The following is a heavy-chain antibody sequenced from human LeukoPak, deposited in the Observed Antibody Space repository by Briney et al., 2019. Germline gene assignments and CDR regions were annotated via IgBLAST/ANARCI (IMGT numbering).Heavy chain of an antibody. J-gene: IGHJ4*02. Sequence: ASETLSLTCSVSGGPIGSYHWNWIRQPSGKGLEWIGIVFNNGGTKHNPSLKSRVAISVDTSKNQFALKLSSVTAADTAVYYCVASYGGYVLDYWGQGALVIVSS. CDR1: GGPIGSYH. CDR2: VFNNGGT. D-gene: IGHD5-12*01. V-gene: IGHV4-59*01. CDR3: VASYGGYVLDY.